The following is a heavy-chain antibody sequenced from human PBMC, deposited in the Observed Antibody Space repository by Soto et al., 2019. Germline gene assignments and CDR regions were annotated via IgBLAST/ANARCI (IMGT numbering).Heavy chain of an antibody. CDR2: VYNSGST. CDR1: GDSISNYY. D-gene: IGHD2-2*01. J-gene: IGHJ5*02. Sequence: SETLSLTCTVSGDSISNYYWSWIRQPPGKGLEWIGSVYNSGSTYYNPSLESRVTISVDMSKNQFSLKLMSLSAADTAVYYCGRQVVPAAISWFDPWGQGTLVTVSS. V-gene: IGHV4-59*08. CDR3: GRQVVPAAISWFDP.